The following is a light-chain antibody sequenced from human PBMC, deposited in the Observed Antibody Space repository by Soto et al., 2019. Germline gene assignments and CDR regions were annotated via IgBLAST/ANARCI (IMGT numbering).Light chain of an antibody. CDR2: GAS. CDR3: QQYNNWPLA. V-gene: IGKV3-15*01. J-gene: IGKJ5*01. CDR1: QSVSSY. Sequence: EIVLKQSPGTLSLSPGERATLSCRASQSVSSYLARYQQKPGQAPRLLIYGASTRATDIPARFSGSGSGTEFTLTISSLQSEDFAVYFCQQYNNWPLAFGQGTRLEIK.